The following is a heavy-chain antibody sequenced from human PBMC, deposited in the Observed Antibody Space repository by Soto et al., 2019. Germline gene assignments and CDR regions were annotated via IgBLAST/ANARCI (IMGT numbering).Heavy chain of an antibody. Sequence: ASGKVSCKASGYLFTPYAIHWVCQAPGQTPEWMGWINAGNGNTKFTEKFHRRVTITTDRSASTAYMELASLSSEDTAVYYCALWVGSNYLADFDLWCQGNLVTV. V-gene: IGHV1-3*01. D-gene: IGHD1-26*01. CDR3: ALWVGSNYLADFDL. CDR2: INAGNGNT. J-gene: IGHJ5*02. CDR1: GYLFTPYA.